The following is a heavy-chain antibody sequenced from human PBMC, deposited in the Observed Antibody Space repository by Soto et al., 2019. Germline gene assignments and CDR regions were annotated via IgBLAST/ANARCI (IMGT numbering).Heavy chain of an antibody. CDR1: GFTFSNYP. V-gene: IGHV3-30-3*01. J-gene: IGHJ5*02. Sequence: QVQLVESGGGVVQPGRSLRLSCGASGFTFSNYPMHWVRQAPGKGLEWVAVISGDPTDQSYAASVKGRFSISRDNSGSKLDLQINSLAPDDTAFYHCARSDTIPTNTPFHLWAPGSLVTVS. CDR2: ISGDPTDQ. D-gene: IGHD3-3*01. CDR3: ARSDTIPTNTPFHL.